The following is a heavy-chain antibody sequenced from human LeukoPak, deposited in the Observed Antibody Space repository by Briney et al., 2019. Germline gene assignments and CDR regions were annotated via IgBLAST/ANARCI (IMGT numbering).Heavy chain of an antibody. J-gene: IGHJ5*02. Sequence: SVKVSCKASGGTFSSYAISWVGQAPGQGLEWMGRIIPILGIANYAQKFQGRVTITADKSTSTAYMELSSLRSEDTAVYYCASSIVVVPAAMCWFDPWGQGTLVTVSS. CDR1: GGTFSSYA. CDR3: ASSIVVVPAAMCWFDP. D-gene: IGHD2-2*01. CDR2: IIPILGIA. V-gene: IGHV1-69*04.